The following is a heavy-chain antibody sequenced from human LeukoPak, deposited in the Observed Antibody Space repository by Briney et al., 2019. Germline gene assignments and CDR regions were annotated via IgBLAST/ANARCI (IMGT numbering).Heavy chain of an antibody. Sequence: PETLSLTCTVSGGSISSSSYYWGWIRQPPGKGLEWIGSLYYSGSTYYNPSLKSRVTISVDTSKNQFSLKLSSVTAADTAVYYCARDPSSGYYSPLYYFDYWGQGTLVTVSS. J-gene: IGHJ4*02. CDR3: ARDPSSGYYSPLYYFDY. V-gene: IGHV4-39*07. D-gene: IGHD3-22*01. CDR1: GGSISSSSYY. CDR2: LYYSGST.